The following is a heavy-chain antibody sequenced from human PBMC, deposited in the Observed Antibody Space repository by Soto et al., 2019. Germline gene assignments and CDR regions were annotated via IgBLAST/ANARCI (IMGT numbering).Heavy chain of an antibody. D-gene: IGHD3-22*01. CDR3: AREIVATPYYYDSSGYYGNWFDH. Sequence: SETLSLTCTVSGGSISSGGYYWSWIRQHPGKGLEWIGYIYYSGSTYYNPSLKSRVTISVDTSKNQFSLKLSSVTAADTAVYYCAREIVATPYYYDSSGYYGNWFDHWGQGTLVTVSS. CDR2: IYYSGST. V-gene: IGHV4-31*03. CDR1: GGSISSGGYY. J-gene: IGHJ5*02.